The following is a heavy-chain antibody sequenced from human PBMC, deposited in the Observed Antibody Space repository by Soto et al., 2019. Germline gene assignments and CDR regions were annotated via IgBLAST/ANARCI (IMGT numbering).Heavy chain of an antibody. D-gene: IGHD1-26*01. J-gene: IGHJ4*02. V-gene: IGHV1-69*06. CDR1: GGTFSSYA. CDR2: IIPIFGTA. Sequence: SVKVSCKASGGTFSSYAISWVRQAPGQGLEWMGGIIPIFGTANYAQKFQGRVTITADKSTSTAYMELSSLRSEDTAEYYCARGGRYSGSYDSWGQGTLVTVSS. CDR3: ARGGRYSGSYDS.